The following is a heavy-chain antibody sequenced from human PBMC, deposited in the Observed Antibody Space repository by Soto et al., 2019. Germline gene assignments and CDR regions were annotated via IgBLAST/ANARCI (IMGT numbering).Heavy chain of an antibody. CDR1: GFTFSSYG. V-gene: IGHV3-30*18. CDR2: ISYDGSNK. CDR3: AKDRSRWRWLRDAFDI. D-gene: IGHD5-12*01. J-gene: IGHJ3*02. Sequence: QVQLVESGGGVVQPGRSLRLSCAASGFTFSSYGMHWVRQAPGKGLEWVAVISYDGSNKYYADSVKGRFTIPRDNSKNTLYLQMNSLRAEDTAVYYCAKDRSRWRWLRDAFDIWGQGTMVTVSS.